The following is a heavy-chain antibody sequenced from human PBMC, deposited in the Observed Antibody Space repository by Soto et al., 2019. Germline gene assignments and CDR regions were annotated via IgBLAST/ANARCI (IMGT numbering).Heavy chain of an antibody. D-gene: IGHD3-16*01. V-gene: IGHV1-18*01. CDR1: GYIFVNYG. CDR2: ISPFTGNT. Sequence: QVQLVQSGDEVKKPGASVKVSCKASGYIFVNYGIAWVRQAPGQGLEWMGWISPFTGNTHSATKVQGRLTMTTDTSTSTAYMDLGSLTSDDTAVYYCVMVDNYVTPTPQDVWGQGTTVTVSS. J-gene: IGHJ6*02. CDR3: VMVDNYVTPTPQDV.